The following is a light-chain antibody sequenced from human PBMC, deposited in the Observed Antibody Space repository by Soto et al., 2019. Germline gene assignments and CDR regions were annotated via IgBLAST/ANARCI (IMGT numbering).Light chain of an antibody. V-gene: IGLV1-44*01. CDR2: TNN. CDR1: SSNIGTNS. CDR3: ASWDDSLKGYV. J-gene: IGLJ1*01. Sequence: QSVLTQPPSASGTPGLRVTISCSGSSSNIGTNSVNWYQQVPGTAPDLLIHTNNQRPSGVPDRFSASKSGASASLAISGLQSEDEADYYCASWDDSLKGYVFGTGTKVTVL.